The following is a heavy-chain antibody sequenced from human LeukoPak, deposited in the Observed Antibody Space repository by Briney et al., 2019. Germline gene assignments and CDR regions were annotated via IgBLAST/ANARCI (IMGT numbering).Heavy chain of an antibody. J-gene: IGHJ4*02. CDR2: ISGSGGST. D-gene: IGHD6-19*01. Sequence: GGSLRLSCAASGFTFSSYAMSWVRQAPGKGLEWVSAISGSGGSTYYADSVKGWFTISRDNSKNTLYLQMNSLRAEDTAVYYCAKDRGGGGWFFDYWGQGTLVTVSS. V-gene: IGHV3-23*01. CDR1: GFTFSSYA. CDR3: AKDRGGGGWFFDY.